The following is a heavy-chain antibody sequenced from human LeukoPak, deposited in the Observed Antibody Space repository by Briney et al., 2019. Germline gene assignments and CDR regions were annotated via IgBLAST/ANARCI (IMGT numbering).Heavy chain of an antibody. CDR3: ARDQAYHYDSSGYYLLFYFDF. Sequence: PSETLSLTCAVYGGSFSGYYWSWIRQPPGKGLEWIGSFYYSGGTYYNPSLKSRVTISVDTSKNQFSLKLNSVTAADTAVYYCARDQAYHYDSSGYYLLFYFDFWGQGTLVTVSS. V-gene: IGHV4-34*01. D-gene: IGHD3-22*01. J-gene: IGHJ4*02. CDR2: FYYSGGT. CDR1: GGSFSGYY.